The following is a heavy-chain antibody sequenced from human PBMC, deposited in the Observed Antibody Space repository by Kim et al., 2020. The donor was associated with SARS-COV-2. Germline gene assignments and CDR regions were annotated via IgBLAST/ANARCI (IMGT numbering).Heavy chain of an antibody. V-gene: IGHV1-3*01. D-gene: IGHD3-9*01. CDR3: ARPMTTAYYTMHY. Sequence: KYAQKFQGRVTITRDTSPSTVYMELSSLTSEDAAVYYCARPMTTAYYTMHYWGQGTLVTVSS. J-gene: IGHJ4*02.